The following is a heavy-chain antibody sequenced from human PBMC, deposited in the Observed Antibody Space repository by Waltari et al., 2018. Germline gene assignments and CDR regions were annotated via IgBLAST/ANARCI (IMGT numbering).Heavy chain of an antibody. J-gene: IGHJ3*01. Sequence: QLQLQESGPGLVKPSETLSLSCSVSGGSITSNRHYWGWIRQPPGQGLEWIGTISYNGATYSSPSLSGRGTVSRDTSMNQLSLKLGSVTAADTAVYYCATYIGASIGTAAFDVWGQGTMVTVSS. CDR2: ISYNGAT. CDR3: ATYIGASIGTAAFDV. V-gene: IGHV4-39*01. CDR1: GGSITSNRHY. D-gene: IGHD5-12*01.